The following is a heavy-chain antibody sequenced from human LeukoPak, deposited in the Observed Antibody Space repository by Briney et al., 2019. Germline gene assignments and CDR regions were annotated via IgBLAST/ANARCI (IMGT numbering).Heavy chain of an antibody. V-gene: IGHV1-2*02. CDR3: ATHGCGGDCYLGFDL. CDR1: GYPFTGYF. J-gene: IGHJ3*01. Sequence: ASVRVSCKASGYPFTGYFMHWVRQAPGQRLEWMGCINPNSGATSYMQKFQGRVSMTRDTSITTAYMELSGLRGDDTAVYYCATHGCGGDCYLGFDLWGQGTVVTVSS. D-gene: IGHD2-21*02. CDR2: INPNSGAT.